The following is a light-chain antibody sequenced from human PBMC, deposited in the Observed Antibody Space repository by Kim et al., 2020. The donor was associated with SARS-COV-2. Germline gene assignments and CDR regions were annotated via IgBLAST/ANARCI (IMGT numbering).Light chain of an antibody. CDR1: QSFNSDF. J-gene: IGKJ2*01. V-gene: IGKV3-20*01. Sequence: EIVMTQSPGTLSLSPGERATLSCRASQSFNSDFLAWFQQKPGQAPKLLIYGASNRAAGIPDRFSGGGSGTDFTLTINSLQPEDFAVYYCQQYGASPPYTFGQGTKLEI. CDR3: QQYGASPPYT. CDR2: GAS.